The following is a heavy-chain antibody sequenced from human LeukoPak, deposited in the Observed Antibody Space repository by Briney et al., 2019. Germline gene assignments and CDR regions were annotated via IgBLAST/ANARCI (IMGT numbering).Heavy chain of an antibody. CDR3: ARDTPGDLDAFDI. CDR1: GGSINSYY. D-gene: IGHD7-27*01. CDR2: IYYSGST. J-gene: IGHJ3*02. Sequence: SETLSLTCTVSGGSINSYYWGWIRQPPEKGLEWIGYIYYSGSTTYNPSLKSRVTISVDTSKNQFSLKLSSVTAADTAVYYCARDTPGDLDAFDIWGQGTMVTVSS. V-gene: IGHV4-59*01.